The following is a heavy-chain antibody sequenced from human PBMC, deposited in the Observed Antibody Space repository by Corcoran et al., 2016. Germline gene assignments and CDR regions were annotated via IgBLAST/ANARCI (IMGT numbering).Heavy chain of an antibody. J-gene: IGHJ6*02. Sequence: QVQLVQSGAEVKKPGASVKVSCKASGYTFTSYAMYWVRQAPGQRLEWMGWINAGNGNTKYSQKFKGRVTITRDTSASTAYMELSSLRSEDTAVYYCARAPRYYYDSSGYYYYYGMDVWGQGTTVTVSS. V-gene: IGHV1-3*01. D-gene: IGHD3-22*01. CDR3: ARAPRYYYDSSGYYYYYGMDV. CDR1: GYTFTSYA. CDR2: INAGNGNT.